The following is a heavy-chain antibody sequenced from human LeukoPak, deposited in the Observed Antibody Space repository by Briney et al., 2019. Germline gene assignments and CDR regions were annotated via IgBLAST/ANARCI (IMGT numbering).Heavy chain of an antibody. V-gene: IGHV3-7*01. J-gene: IGHJ5*02. Sequence: GGSLRLSCAASAFTFSSYWMSWVRQAPGKGLEWVANIKQDGSEKYYVDSVKGRFTISRDNAKNSLYLQMNSLRAEDTAVYYCAREGYNWNYFFDPWGQGTLVTVSS. CDR2: IKQDGSEK. CDR1: AFTFSSYW. CDR3: AREGYNWNYFFDP. D-gene: IGHD1-7*01.